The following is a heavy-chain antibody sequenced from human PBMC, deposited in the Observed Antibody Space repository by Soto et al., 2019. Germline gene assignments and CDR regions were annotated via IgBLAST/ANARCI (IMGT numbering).Heavy chain of an antibody. Sequence: QVQLVQSGAEVKKPGSSVKVSCKASGGTFSSYAISWVRQAPGQGLEWMGGIIPIFGTANYAQKFQGRVTIHADESTSTAYMELSSLRSEDTAVYYCARAPPPVRFLEWSTVEWATTCGMDVWGQGTTVTVSS. V-gene: IGHV1-69*12. J-gene: IGHJ6*02. D-gene: IGHD3-3*01. CDR3: ARAPPPVRFLEWSTVEWATTCGMDV. CDR1: GGTFSSYA. CDR2: IIPIFGTA.